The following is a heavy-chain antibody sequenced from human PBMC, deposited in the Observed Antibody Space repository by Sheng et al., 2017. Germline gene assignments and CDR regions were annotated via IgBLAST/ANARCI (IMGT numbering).Heavy chain of an antibody. Sequence: QVHLVQSGTEVKKPGASVTVSCKASGYTFSDYYIHWVRQAPGQGLQWMGWISPYSGNTYIVQRFQGRVTMTTDTSINTAYMDLSSLKSDDTALYFCASDGRYSGDDGLDFDYWG. J-gene: IGHJ4*01. V-gene: IGHV1-2*02. CDR1: GYTFSDYY. CDR3: ASDGRYSGDDGLDFDY. CDR2: ISPYSGNT. D-gene: IGHD5-12*01.